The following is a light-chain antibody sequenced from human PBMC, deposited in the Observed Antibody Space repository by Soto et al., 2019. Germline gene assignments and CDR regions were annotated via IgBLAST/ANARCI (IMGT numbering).Light chain of an antibody. CDR3: QQANSFPSFT. V-gene: IGKV1-12*02. CDR1: QGISRW. J-gene: IGKJ3*01. Sequence: DIQMTQSPSSVSASVGDRVTITCRASQGISRWLAWYQQKPGKAPKLLIYAATSLQSGVPSRFSGSGSGTDFTLTISSLQPDDFATYYCQQANSFPSFTFGPGTKVDIK. CDR2: AAT.